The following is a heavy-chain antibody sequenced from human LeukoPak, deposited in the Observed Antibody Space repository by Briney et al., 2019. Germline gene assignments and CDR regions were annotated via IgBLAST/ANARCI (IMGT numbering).Heavy chain of an antibody. D-gene: IGHD2-21*02. V-gene: IGHV1-69*13. Sequence: SVKVSCKASGGTFSSYAISWVRQAPGQGLEWMGGIIPIFGTANYAQKFQGRVAITADESTSTAYMELSSLRSEDTAVYYCAREPYCGGDCYSEIDAFDIWGQGTMVTVSS. CDR2: IIPIFGTA. J-gene: IGHJ3*02. CDR3: AREPYCGGDCYSEIDAFDI. CDR1: GGTFSSYA.